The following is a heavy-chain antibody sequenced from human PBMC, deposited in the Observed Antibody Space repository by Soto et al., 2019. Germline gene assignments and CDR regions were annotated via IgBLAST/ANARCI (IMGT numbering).Heavy chain of an antibody. D-gene: IGHD6-13*01. V-gene: IGHV4-4*02. Sequence: QVQLQESGPGLVKPSGTLSLTCAVSSGSISSSNWWSWVRQPPGKGLEWMGEIAHTENTNYNPSLNSRVTISVYQSKNQFSLRLTSVTAADTAVYYCASHLVMSGTRGFDHWGQGTLVTVSS. J-gene: IGHJ4*02. CDR2: IAHTENT. CDR3: ASHLVMSGTRGFDH. CDR1: SGSISSSNW.